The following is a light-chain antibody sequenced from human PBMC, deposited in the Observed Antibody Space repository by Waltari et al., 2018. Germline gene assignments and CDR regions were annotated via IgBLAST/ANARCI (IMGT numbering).Light chain of an antibody. CDR1: TPYIGTYDY. Sequence: QSALTQPASVSGSPGQSITISCSGSTPYIGTYDYLSWYQQYPGKAPKLILYQVTIRPSGVSNRFSGSKSGNTASLTISGLQTDDEAIYYCSSYTDSTTVVFGGGTVVTVL. CDR2: QVT. V-gene: IGLV2-14*01. J-gene: IGLJ2*01. CDR3: SSYTDSTTVV.